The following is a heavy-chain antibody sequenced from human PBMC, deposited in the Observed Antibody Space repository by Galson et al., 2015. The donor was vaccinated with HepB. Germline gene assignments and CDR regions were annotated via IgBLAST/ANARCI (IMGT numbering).Heavy chain of an antibody. CDR1: GDSVSSDYH. CDR2: IYYSGNT. D-gene: IGHD3-10*01. V-gene: IGHV4-38-2*01. CDR3: TRGYTKAWYGVGY. J-gene: IGHJ4*02. Sequence: TLSLTCAVSGDSVSSDYHWGWIRQPPGKGLEWIGTIYYSGNTYYNPALKNRVAISVDTSMNQFSLRMSSVTAADTAVYYCTRGYTKAWYGVGYWGQGILVTASS.